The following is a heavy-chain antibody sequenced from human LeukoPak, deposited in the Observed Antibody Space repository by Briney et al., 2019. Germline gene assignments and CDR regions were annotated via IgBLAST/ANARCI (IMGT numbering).Heavy chain of an antibody. CDR3: ARESLSSGYDSHYYYGMDV. CDR1: GGSIRSSYYY. CDR2: IYDSGST. D-gene: IGHD6-13*01. J-gene: IGHJ6*02. Sequence: PSETLSLTCTVSGGSIRSSYYYWGWIRQPPGKGLEWIGSIYDSGSTYYNPSLKSRVTISVDTSKNQFSLKLNSVTAADTAVYYCARESLSSGYDSHYYYGMDVWGQGTTVTVSS. V-gene: IGHV4-39*02.